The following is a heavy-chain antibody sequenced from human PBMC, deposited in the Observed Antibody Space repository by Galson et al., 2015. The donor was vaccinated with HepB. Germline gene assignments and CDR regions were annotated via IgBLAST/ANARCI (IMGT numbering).Heavy chain of an antibody. V-gene: IGHV1-18*01. J-gene: IGHJ5*02. CDR1: GYTFTSYG. D-gene: IGHD2-2*01. CDR3: ARGAAMPPTDNWFDP. Sequence: SVKVSCKASGYTFTSYGISWVRQAPGQGLEWMGWISAYNGNTNYAQKLQGRVTMTTDTSTSTAYMELRSLRSDDTAVYYCARGAAMPPTDNWFDPWGQGTLVTVSS. CDR2: ISAYNGNT.